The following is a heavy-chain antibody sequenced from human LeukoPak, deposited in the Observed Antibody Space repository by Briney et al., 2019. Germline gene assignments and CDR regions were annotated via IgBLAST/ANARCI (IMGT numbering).Heavy chain of an antibody. CDR1: GLIFSSYG. CDR2: IRKEGTNK. V-gene: IGHV3-30*02. D-gene: IGHD2-2*01. Sequence: HPGGSLRPSCAASGLIFSSYGIHWVRQAPGKGLEWVAFIRKEGTNKYYSDSVKGRFTISRDNSKNTLYLEMNSLRAEDTAVYYCTTPTGPAVIIDYWGPGTLVTVSS. CDR3: TTPTGPAVIIDY. J-gene: IGHJ4*02.